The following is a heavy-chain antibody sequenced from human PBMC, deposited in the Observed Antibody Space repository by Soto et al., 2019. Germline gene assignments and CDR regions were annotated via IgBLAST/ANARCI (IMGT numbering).Heavy chain of an antibody. V-gene: IGHV3-30-3*01. CDR2: ISYDGSNK. Sequence: PGKGLEWVAVISYDGSNKYYADSVKGRFTISRDNSKNTLYLQMNSLRAEDTAVYYCARGPRSIAAAVFYWGEGLLVSGSS. CDR3: ARGPRSIAAAVFY. J-gene: IGHJ4*02. D-gene: IGHD6-13*01.